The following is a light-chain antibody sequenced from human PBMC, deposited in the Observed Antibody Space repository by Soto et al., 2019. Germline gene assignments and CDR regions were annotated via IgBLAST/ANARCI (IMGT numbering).Light chain of an antibody. CDR2: GAS. CDR1: QSVSSSY. J-gene: IGKJ4*01. V-gene: IGKV3-20*01. CDR3: QQYGNSPVT. Sequence: EIVLTQSPGTLSLSPGERAALSCRASQSVSSSYLAWYQQKPGQAPRLLIYGASSRATGIPDRFSGSGSGTDFTLTISSLEPEDSAVYYCQQYGNSPVTFGGGTKVEIK.